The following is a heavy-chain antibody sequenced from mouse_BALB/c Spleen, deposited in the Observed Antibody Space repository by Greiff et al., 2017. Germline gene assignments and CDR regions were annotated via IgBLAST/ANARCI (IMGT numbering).Heavy chain of an antibody. V-gene: IGHV14-3*02. CDR3: ARSGNYGNYAMDY. CDR1: GFNIKDTY. D-gene: IGHD2-1*01. CDR2: IDPANGNT. J-gene: IGHJ4*01. Sequence: VHVKQSGAELVKPGASVKLSCTASGFNIKDTYMHWVKQRPEQGLEWIGRIDPANGNTKYDPKFQGKATITADTSSNTAYLQLSSLTSEDTAVYYCARSGNYGNYAMDYWGQGTSVTVSS.